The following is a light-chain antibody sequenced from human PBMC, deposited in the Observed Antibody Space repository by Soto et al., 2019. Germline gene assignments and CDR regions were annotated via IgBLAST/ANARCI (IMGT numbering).Light chain of an antibody. CDR1: QTVSNSY. V-gene: IGKV3-20*01. J-gene: IGKJ1*01. CDR2: GTS. CDR3: QQYGSSPWT. Sequence: ETVLTQSPGSLSLSLGDRATLSCRASQTVSNSYLAWYQQKPGQAPRLIIYGTSSRATGIPDRFSGSGSGTDFTLTINRLEPEDFVIYYCQQYGSSPWTFGQGTKVEIK.